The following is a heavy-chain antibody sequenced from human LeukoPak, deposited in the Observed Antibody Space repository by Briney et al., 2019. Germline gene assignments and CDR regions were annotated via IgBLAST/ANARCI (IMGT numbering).Heavy chain of an antibody. CDR3: ARGVSNYGDYGRELNY. CDR1: GFIFSSYG. D-gene: IGHD4-17*01. CDR2: IWYDGSNK. V-gene: IGHV3-33*01. J-gene: IGHJ4*02. Sequence: GGSLRLSCVTSGFIFSSYGIHWVRQAPGKGLEWVAVIWYDGSNKYYADSVKDRFTISRDNSKNTLYLQMNSLRAEDTAVYYCARGVSNYGDYGRELNYWGQGTLVTVSS.